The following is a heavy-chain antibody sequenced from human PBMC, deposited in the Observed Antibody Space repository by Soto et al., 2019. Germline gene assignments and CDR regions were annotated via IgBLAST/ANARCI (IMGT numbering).Heavy chain of an antibody. D-gene: IGHD5-12*01. CDR2: ISSHGDST. J-gene: IGHJ4*02. V-gene: IGHV3-64*01. CDR1: GFTFSNYA. Sequence: EVQLVESGGGLVQPGGSLRLSCAASGFTFSNYAMHWVRQAPGKGLEYVSAISSHGDSTYYANSVKGRFTISRDNSKNTLYLQMGSLRTEDMAVYYGARRDGYNSDYWGQGTLVTVSS. CDR3: ARRDGYNSDY.